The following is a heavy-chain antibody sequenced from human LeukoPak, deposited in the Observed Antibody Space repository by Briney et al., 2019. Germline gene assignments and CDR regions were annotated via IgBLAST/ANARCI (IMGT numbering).Heavy chain of an antibody. CDR1: GFTFSSYS. CDR3: ARDGPSRYNWNDNNY. D-gene: IGHD1-20*01. Sequence: GGSLRLSCAASGFTFSSYSMNWVRQAPGKGLEWVSYISSSSSTIYYADSVKGRFTISRDNSKNTLYLQMNSLRAEDTAVYYCARDGPSRYNWNDNNYWGQGTLVTVSS. J-gene: IGHJ4*02. CDR2: ISSSSSTI. V-gene: IGHV3-48*01.